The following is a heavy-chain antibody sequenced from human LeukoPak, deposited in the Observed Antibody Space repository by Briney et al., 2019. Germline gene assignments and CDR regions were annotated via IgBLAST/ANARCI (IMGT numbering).Heavy chain of an antibody. Sequence: GASVNVSCKASGYTFTSYGISWVRQAPGQGLEWMGWISAYNGNTNYAQKLQGRVTMTTDTSTSTASMALRSLRSADTAVYSCPRATRLINNYYYYYGMDVWGQGTTVTVSS. J-gene: IGHJ6*02. CDR3: PRATRLINNYYYYYGMDV. CDR2: ISAYNGNT. D-gene: IGHD3-10*01. CDR1: GYTFTSYG. V-gene: IGHV1-18*01.